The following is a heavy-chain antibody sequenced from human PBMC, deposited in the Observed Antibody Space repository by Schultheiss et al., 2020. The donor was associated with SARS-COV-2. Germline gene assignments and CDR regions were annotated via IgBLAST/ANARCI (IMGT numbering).Heavy chain of an antibody. Sequence: GSLRLSCAASGFTFSSYGMHWVRQAPGKGLEWVAVMSYDGSNKYYADSVKGRFTISRDNSKNTLYLQMNSLRAEDTAVYYCASNYGDYVYYGMDVWGQGTTVTVSS. CDR2: MSYDGSNK. J-gene: IGHJ6*02. CDR3: ASNYGDYVYYGMDV. V-gene: IGHV3-30*03. CDR1: GFTFSSYG. D-gene: IGHD4-17*01.